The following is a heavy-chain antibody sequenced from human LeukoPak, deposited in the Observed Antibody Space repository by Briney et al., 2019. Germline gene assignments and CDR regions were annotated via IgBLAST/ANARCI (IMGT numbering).Heavy chain of an antibody. J-gene: IGHJ4*02. CDR1: GFTFSSYG. D-gene: IGHD3-22*01. V-gene: IGHV3-30*02. CDR2: IRYDGSNK. Sequence: PGGSLRLSCAASGFTFSSYGMHWVRQAPGKGLEWVAFIRYDGSNKYYADSVKGRFTISRDNSKNTLYLQMNSLRAEDTAVYYCAKDKLHYYDSSGYYYFDYWGQGTLVTVSS. CDR3: AKDKLHYYDSSGYYYFDY.